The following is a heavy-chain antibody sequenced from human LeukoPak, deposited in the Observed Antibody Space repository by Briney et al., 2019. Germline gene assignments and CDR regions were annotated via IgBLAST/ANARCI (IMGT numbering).Heavy chain of an antibody. J-gene: IGHJ4*02. CDR3: AKHGGHYFDS. CDR2: TSHDGNA. V-gene: IGHV4-4*02. Sequence: PSETVSLTCAVSGGSISAYTWWSWVRQPPGKGLEWIGQTSHDGNADYTLSLKSRVTISVDRSRNQLSLKLNSVTAADSAVYYCAKHGGHYFDSWGQGTLVTVSS. D-gene: IGHD4-23*01. CDR1: GGSISAYTW.